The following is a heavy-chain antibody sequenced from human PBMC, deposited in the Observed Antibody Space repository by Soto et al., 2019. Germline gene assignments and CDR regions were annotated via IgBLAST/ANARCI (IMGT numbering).Heavy chain of an antibody. J-gene: IGHJ6*02. CDR1: IFTFRNYG. CDR2: ISPTGEQR. CDR3: AKRYGSGSYRDFNSYYGMDI. Sequence: GSLRLSGAASIFTFRNYGMSWVRQGPGKGLEWVSGISPTGEQRFYVDSVKGRFFISRDNSQNTLSLEMSNLRADDTAVYYRAKRYGSGSYRDFNSYYGMDIWGQGTSVTVSS. D-gene: IGHD3-10*01. V-gene: IGHV3-23*01.